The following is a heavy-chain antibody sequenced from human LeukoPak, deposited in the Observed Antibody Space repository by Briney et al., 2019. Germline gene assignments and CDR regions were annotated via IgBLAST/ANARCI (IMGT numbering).Heavy chain of an antibody. CDR1: GFTFSSYA. CDR3: AKMGYSSGWFGNAYSDY. D-gene: IGHD6-19*01. V-gene: IGHV3-23*01. Sequence: GGSLRLSCAASGFTFSSYAMSWVRQAPGKGLEWVSAISGSGGSTYYADSVKGRFTISRDNSKNTLYLQMNSLRAEDTAVYYCAKMGYSSGWFGNAYSDYWGQGTLVTVSS. J-gene: IGHJ4*02. CDR2: ISGSGGST.